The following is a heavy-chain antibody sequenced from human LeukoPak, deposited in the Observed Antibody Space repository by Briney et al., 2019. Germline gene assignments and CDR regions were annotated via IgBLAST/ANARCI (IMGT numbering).Heavy chain of an antibody. CDR2: ISYDGSNK. V-gene: IGHV3-30*01. D-gene: IGHD1-26*01. J-gene: IGHJ4*02. CDR1: GFTFSSYA. CDR3: ARGRIVGAKAIDY. Sequence: GGSLRLSCAASGFTFSSYAMHWVRQAPGKGLEWVAVISYDGSNKYYADSVKGRFTISRDNSKNTLYLQMNSLRAEDTAVYYCARGRIVGAKAIDYWGRGTLVTVSS.